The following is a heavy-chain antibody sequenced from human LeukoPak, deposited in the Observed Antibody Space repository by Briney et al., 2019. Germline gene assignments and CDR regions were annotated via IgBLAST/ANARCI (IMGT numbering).Heavy chain of an antibody. CDR2: IRYDGSNK. D-gene: IGHD6-6*01. J-gene: IGHJ5*02. CDR1: GFTFSSYG. Sequence: GGSLRLSCAASGFTFSSYGMHWVRQAPGKGLEWVAFIRYDGSNKYYADSVKGRFTISRDNSKNTLYLQMNSLRAEDTAVYYCAKEDRRYSSSSNWFDPWGQGTLVTVSS. CDR3: AKEDRRYSSSSNWFDP. V-gene: IGHV3-30*02.